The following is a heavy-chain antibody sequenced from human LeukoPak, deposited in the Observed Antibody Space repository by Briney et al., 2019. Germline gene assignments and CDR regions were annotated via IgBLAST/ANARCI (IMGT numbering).Heavy chain of an antibody. J-gene: IGHJ4*02. CDR1: GYTFTDYY. Sequence: GASVKVSCKASGYTFTDYYMHWVRQAPGQGLEWIGWINPNSGGTNYAQKFQDRVTMTRDTSISTAYMELSRLRSDDTAVYYCATSYDNSGYYYWDYWGQGTLVTASS. V-gene: IGHV1-2*02. CDR2: INPNSGGT. CDR3: ATSYDNSGYYYWDY. D-gene: IGHD3-22*01.